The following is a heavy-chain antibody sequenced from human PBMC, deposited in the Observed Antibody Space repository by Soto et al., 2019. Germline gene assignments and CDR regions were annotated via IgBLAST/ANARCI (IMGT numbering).Heavy chain of an antibody. Sequence: GGSLRLSCAASGFTFSSYGMHWVRQAPGKGLEWVAVIWYDGSNKYYADSVKGRFTISRDNSKNTLYLQMNSLRAEDTAVYYCARDKRITMVRGVSYIDYWGQGTLVTVSS. J-gene: IGHJ4*02. CDR2: IWYDGSNK. V-gene: IGHV3-33*01. CDR3: ARDKRITMVRGVSYIDY. D-gene: IGHD3-10*01. CDR1: GFTFSSYG.